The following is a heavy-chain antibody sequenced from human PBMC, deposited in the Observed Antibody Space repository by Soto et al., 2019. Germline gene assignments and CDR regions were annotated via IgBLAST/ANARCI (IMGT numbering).Heavy chain of an antibody. V-gene: IGHV1-69*13. CDR1: GGTFSSYA. CDR3: ARDSEWLDADAFDI. D-gene: IGHD6-19*01. J-gene: IGHJ3*02. Sequence: GASVKVSCKASGGTFSSYAIIWVRQAPGQGLEWMGGIIPIFGTANYAQKFQGRVTITADESTSTAYMELSSLRSEDTAVYYCARDSEWLDADAFDIWGQGTMVTVSS. CDR2: IIPIFGTA.